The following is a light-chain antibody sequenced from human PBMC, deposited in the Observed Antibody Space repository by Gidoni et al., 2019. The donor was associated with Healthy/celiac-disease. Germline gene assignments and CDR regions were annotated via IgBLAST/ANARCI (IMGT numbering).Light chain of an antibody. J-gene: IGLJ3*02. Sequence: SYVLTQPPSVSVAPGKTARITCGGNNMGSKSGHWYQQKPGQAPVLVIYYERDRPSGVPERFSGSNSGNTATLTISRVEAGDEADDDCQVWDSSSDRGVFGGGTKLTVL. CDR2: YER. CDR3: QVWDSSSDRGV. V-gene: IGLV3-21*04. CDR1: NMGSKS.